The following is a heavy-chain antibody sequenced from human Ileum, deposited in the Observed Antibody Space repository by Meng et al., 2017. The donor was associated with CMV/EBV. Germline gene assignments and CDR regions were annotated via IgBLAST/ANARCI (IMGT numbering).Heavy chain of an antibody. J-gene: IGHJ3*02. D-gene: IGHD3-3*01. Sequence: LRLSCTVSGGSISSGDYYWSWIRQPPGKGLEWIGYIYYSGSTYYNPSLKSRVTISVDTSKNQFSLKLSSVTAADTAVDYCARVNYDFWSGPGAFDIWGQGTMVTVSS. CDR1: GGSISSGDYY. CDR2: IYYSGST. V-gene: IGHV4-30-4*08. CDR3: ARVNYDFWSGPGAFDI.